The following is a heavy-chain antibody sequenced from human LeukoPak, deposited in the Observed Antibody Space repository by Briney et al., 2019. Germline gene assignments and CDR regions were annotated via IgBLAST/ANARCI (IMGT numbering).Heavy chain of an antibody. CDR1: GDSISSDY. CDR3: ASASGY. J-gene: IGHJ4*02. D-gene: IGHD6-19*01. Sequence: KPSETLSLTCSVSGDSISSDYWSWIRQLAGKGLELIGRIYTTGSTNYNPSLKSRVTISVDMSKNQLSLKLSSVTAADTAVYYCASASGYWGQGTLVTVSS. CDR2: IYTTGST. V-gene: IGHV4-4*07.